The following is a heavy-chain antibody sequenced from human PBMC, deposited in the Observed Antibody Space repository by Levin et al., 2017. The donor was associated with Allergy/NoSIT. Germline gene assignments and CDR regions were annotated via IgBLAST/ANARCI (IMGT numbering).Heavy chain of an antibody. CDR1: GFTFDNFG. D-gene: IGHD6-19*01. CDR2: IWSDGSKQ. J-gene: IGHJ4*02. Sequence: PGGSLRLSCAASGFTFDNFGLHWVRQAPGKGLEWLAVIWSDGSKQFYADSVRGRFTISRDNSKNTLFLQMNSLSAEDTAVYYCARDRRFTTTGWFYFDSWAREPWSPSPQ. CDR3: ARDRRFTTTGWFYFDS. V-gene: IGHV3-33*01.